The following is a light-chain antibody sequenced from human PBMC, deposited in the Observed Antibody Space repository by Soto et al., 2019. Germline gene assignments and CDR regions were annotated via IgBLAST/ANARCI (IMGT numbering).Light chain of an antibody. V-gene: IGKV1-27*01. CDR1: QCISNY. CDR2: AAS. CDR3: QKYNSAPRT. Sequence: DTQMTPSPSSLSASVGHRANITCRARQCISNYIAWYQQKPGNAPKLLIYAASTLQSGVPSRFSGSGSGTDFTLTISSLQPEDVATYYCQKYNSAPRTFGGGTKVDIK. J-gene: IGKJ4*01.